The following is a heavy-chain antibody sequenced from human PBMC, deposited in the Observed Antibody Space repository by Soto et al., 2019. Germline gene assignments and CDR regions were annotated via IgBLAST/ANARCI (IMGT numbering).Heavy chain of an antibody. V-gene: IGHV3-49*03. J-gene: IGHJ4*02. CDR1: GFTFGDYA. CDR2: IRSKTYGGTT. CDR3: SSRTGTALAYFDD. Sequence: GVLRLSCTTSGFTFGDYAMSWFRQAPGKGLEWVGFIRSKTYGGTTEYAASVRGRFTISRDDSKSTAYLQMNSLKTEDTAVYYCSSRTGTALAYFDDWGRGFLVTVSS. D-gene: IGHD5-18*01.